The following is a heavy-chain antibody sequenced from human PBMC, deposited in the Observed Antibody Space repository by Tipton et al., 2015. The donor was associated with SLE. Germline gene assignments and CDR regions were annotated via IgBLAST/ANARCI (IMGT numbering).Heavy chain of an antibody. D-gene: IGHD3-10*01. CDR1: GGSFSGYN. CDR2: INHTGST. V-gene: IGHV4-34*01. Sequence: TLSLTCAVYGGSFSGYNWSWIRQPPGKGLQWIGEINHTGSTNYNPSLKSRVTISVDTSKNQFSLKLSSVTAADTAVYYCARGGPYYYGSGSSPAEYFQYWGQGTLVTVSS. J-gene: IGHJ1*01. CDR3: ARGGPYYYGSGSSPAEYFQY.